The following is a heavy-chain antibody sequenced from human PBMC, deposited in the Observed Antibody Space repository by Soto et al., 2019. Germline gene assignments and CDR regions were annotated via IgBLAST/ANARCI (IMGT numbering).Heavy chain of an antibody. J-gene: IGHJ6*02. V-gene: IGHV5-10-1*01. D-gene: IGHD3-3*01. CDR1: GYSFTSYW. Sequence: GESLKISCKGAGYSFTSYWISWVRQMPGKGLEWMGRIDPSDSYTNYSPSFQGHVTISADKSISTACLQWSSLKASDTAMYYCARLKRTTEFWSGYYERLYYYYGMDVWGQGTTVTVSS. CDR3: ARLKRTTEFWSGYYERLYYYYGMDV. CDR2: IDPSDSYT.